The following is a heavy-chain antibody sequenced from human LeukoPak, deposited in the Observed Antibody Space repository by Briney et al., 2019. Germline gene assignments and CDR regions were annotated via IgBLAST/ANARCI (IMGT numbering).Heavy chain of an antibody. CDR3: AGGHFGLDV. CDR2: ISTTGSDT. Sequence: GGSLRLSCAASGFTFSNAWMSWVRQAPGKGLEWVSSISTTGSDTKYADSVKGRFTVSRDNAKNSLYLQMNSLRVEDTAVYSCAGGHFGLDVWGQGTTVTVSS. J-gene: IGHJ6*02. CDR1: GFTFSNAW. V-gene: IGHV3-11*06.